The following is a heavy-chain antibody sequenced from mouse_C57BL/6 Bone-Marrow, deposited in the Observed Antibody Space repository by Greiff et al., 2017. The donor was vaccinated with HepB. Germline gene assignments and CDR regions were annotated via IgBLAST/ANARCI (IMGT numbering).Heavy chain of an antibody. CDR2: IYPGSGST. CDR1: GYTFTSYW. V-gene: IGHV1-55*01. J-gene: IGHJ3*01. D-gene: IGHD2-4*01. Sequence: QVHVKQSGAELVKPGASVKMSCKASGYTFTSYWITWVKQRPGQGLEWIGDIYPGSGSTNYNEKFKSKATLTVDTSSSTAYMQLSSLTSEDSAVYYCARKDTMIKGPFAYWGQGTLVTVSA. CDR3: ARKDTMIKGPFAY.